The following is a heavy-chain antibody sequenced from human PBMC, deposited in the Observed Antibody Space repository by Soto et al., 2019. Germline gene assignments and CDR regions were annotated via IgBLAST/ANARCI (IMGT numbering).Heavy chain of an antibody. CDR1: GGSISSGDYY. CDR3: ARTTVMTTGGGADY. CDR2: IYYSGST. J-gene: IGHJ4*02. V-gene: IGHV4-30-4*01. D-gene: IGHD4-17*01. Sequence: QVQLQESGPGLVKPSQTLSLTCTVSGGSISSGDYYWSWIRQPPGKGLEWIGYIYYSGSTYYNPSLKSRVTISVDTSKTQFSLKLSSVTAAGPAVYACARTTVMTTGGGADYWGQGTLVTVSS.